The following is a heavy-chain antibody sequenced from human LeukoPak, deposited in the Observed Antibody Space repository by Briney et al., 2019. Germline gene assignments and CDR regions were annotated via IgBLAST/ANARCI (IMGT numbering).Heavy chain of an antibody. V-gene: IGHV1-46*01. CDR2: NNPSGGST. J-gene: IGHJ3*02. CDR3: ATLGETYYYDSSGYYDAFDI. D-gene: IGHD3-22*01. CDR1: GYTFTSYY. Sequence: GASVKVSCKASGYTFTSYYMHWVRQAPGQGLEWMGINNPSGGSTSYAQKFQGRVTMTRDTSTSTVYMELSSLRSEDTAVYYCATLGETYYYDSSGYYDAFDIWGQGTMVTVSS.